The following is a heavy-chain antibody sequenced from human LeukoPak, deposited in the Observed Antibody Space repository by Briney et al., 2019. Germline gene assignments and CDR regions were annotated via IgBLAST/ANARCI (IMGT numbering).Heavy chain of an antibody. Sequence: RGSLRLSCAASGFTFSSYSMNWVRQAPGKGLEWVSSISSSSSYIYYADSVKGRFTISRDNAKNSLYLQMNSLRAEDTAVYYCARILDSAWGELGYWGQGTLVTVSS. CDR1: GFTFSSYS. CDR2: ISSSSSYI. V-gene: IGHV3-21*01. CDR3: ARILDSAWGELGY. D-gene: IGHD6-19*01. J-gene: IGHJ4*02.